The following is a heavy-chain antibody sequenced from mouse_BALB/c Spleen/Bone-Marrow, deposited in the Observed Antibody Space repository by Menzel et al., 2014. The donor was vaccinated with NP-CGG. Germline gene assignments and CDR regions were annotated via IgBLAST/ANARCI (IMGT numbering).Heavy chain of an antibody. Sequence: LEESGAELVRPGSSVKISCKASGYAFSDYWMNWVKQRPGQGLEWIGQIYPGDGDTNYIGKFKGKATLTADKSSSTAYMQLSSLTSEDSAVYFCARETYGNAWFAYWGQGTLVTVSA. V-gene: IGHV1-80*01. CDR3: ARETYGNAWFAY. CDR2: IYPGDGDT. D-gene: IGHD2-1*01. CDR1: GYAFSDYW. J-gene: IGHJ3*01.